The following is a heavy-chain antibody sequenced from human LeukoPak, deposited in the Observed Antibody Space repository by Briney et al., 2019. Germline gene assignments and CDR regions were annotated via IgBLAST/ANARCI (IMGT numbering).Heavy chain of an antibody. CDR2: ISGSGGST. J-gene: IGHJ4*02. CDR1: GFTFSSYA. D-gene: IGHD3-9*01. Sequence: GGSLRLSCAASGFTFSSYAMSWVRQAPGKGLEWVSAISGSGGSTYYADSVKGRFTISRDNSKSTLYLQMNSLRAEDTAVYYCAKVYWLLSSYFDYWGQGTLVTVSS. CDR3: AKVYWLLSSYFDY. V-gene: IGHV3-23*01.